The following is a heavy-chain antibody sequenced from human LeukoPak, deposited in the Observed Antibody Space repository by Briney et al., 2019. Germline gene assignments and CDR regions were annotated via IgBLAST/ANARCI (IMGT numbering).Heavy chain of an antibody. CDR2: IIPIFGTA. D-gene: IGHD2-15*01. V-gene: IGHV1-69*13. CDR3: ATYCSGGSCYSDY. CDR1: GYTFSTYP. J-gene: IGHJ4*02. Sequence: ASVKVSCKASGYTFSTYPMNWVRQAPGQGLEWMGGIIPIFGTANYAQKFQGRVTITADESTSTAYMELSSLRSEDTAVYYCATYCSGGSCYSDYWGQGTLVTVSS.